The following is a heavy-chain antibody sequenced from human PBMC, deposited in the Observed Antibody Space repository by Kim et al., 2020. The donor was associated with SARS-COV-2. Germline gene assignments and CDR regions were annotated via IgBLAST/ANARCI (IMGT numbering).Heavy chain of an antibody. Sequence: GGSLRLSCAASGFTFSSYGMHWVRQAPGKGLEWVAVISYDGSNKYYADSVKGRFTISRDNSKNTLYLQMNSLRAEDTAVYYCARDLIAAAGTPPRNGMDVWGQGTTVTVSS. V-gene: IGHV3-33*05. CDR2: ISYDGSNK. CDR3: ARDLIAAAGTPPRNGMDV. J-gene: IGHJ6*02. CDR1: GFTFSSYG. D-gene: IGHD6-13*01.